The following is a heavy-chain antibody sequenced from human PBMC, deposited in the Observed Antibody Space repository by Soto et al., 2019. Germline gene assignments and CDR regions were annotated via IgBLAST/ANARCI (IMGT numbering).Heavy chain of an antibody. Sequence: PGGSLRLSCAASGFTFSSYAMSWVRQAPGKGLEWVSAISGSGGSTYYADSVKGRFTISRDNSKNTLYLQMNSLRAEDTAVYYCAKEVGKAAYYYDSSGYYSRGYFDYWGQGTLVTVSS. CDR2: ISGSGGST. D-gene: IGHD3-22*01. CDR3: AKEVGKAAYYYDSSGYYSRGYFDY. V-gene: IGHV3-23*01. CDR1: GFTFSSYA. J-gene: IGHJ4*02.